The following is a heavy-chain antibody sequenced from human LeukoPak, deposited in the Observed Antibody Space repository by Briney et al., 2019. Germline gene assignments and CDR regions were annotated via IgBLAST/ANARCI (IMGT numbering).Heavy chain of an antibody. V-gene: IGHV3-30*03. Sequence: GGSLRLSCAASGFTFSSYGMHWVRQAPGKGLEWVAVISYDGSNKYYADSVKGRFTISRDNSKNTLYLQMNSLRAEDTAVYYCASQPSVWGSYRDKPHYWGQGTLVTVSS. CDR1: GFTFSSYG. D-gene: IGHD3-16*02. J-gene: IGHJ4*02. CDR2: ISYDGSNK. CDR3: ASQPSVWGSYRDKPHY.